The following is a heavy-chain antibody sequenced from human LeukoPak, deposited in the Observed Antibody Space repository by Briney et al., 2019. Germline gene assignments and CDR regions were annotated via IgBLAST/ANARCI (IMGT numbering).Heavy chain of an antibody. V-gene: IGHV3-30*02. CDR2: IRDDGTNK. Sequence: PGGSLRLSCAASGFTFSSCGMHWVRQAPGKGLEWVAFIRDDGTNKYYADSVKGRFTISRDNSKNTLSLQMNSQRGDDTAVYYCAKGSGSWGVCDIWGQGTMVTVSS. CDR1: GFTFSSCG. CDR3: AKGSGSWGVCDI. J-gene: IGHJ3*02. D-gene: IGHD1-26*01.